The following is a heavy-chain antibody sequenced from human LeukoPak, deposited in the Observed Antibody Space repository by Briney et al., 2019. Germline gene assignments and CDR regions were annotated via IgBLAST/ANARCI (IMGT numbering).Heavy chain of an antibody. CDR1: GYSISSGYY. J-gene: IGHJ4*02. Sequence: PSETLSLTCTVSGYSISSGYYWGWIRQPPGKGLEWIGSIYHSGSTYYNPSLKSRVTISVDTSKNQFSLKLSSVTAADTAVYYCARDAYYYDSSGYYPFDYWGQGTLVTVSS. CDR2: IYHSGST. D-gene: IGHD3-22*01. CDR3: ARDAYYYDSSGYYPFDY. V-gene: IGHV4-38-2*02.